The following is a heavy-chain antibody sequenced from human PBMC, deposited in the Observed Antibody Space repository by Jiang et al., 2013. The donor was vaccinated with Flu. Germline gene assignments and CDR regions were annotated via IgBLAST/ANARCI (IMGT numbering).Heavy chain of an antibody. CDR3: AREARQFAYYYGSGSYYNHYYFDY. V-gene: IGHV4-59*01. CDR1: GGSISSYY. CDR2: IYHSGST. D-gene: IGHD3-10*01. J-gene: IGHJ4*02. Sequence: SGSGLVKPSETPSLTCTVSGGSISSYYWSWIRQPPGKGLEWIGYIYHSGSTNYNPSLKSRVTISVDTSKNQFSLKLSSVTAADTAVYYCAREARQFAYYYGSGSYYNHYYFDYWGQGTLVTVSS.